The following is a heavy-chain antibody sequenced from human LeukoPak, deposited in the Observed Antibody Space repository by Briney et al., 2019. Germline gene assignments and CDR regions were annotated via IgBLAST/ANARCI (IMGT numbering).Heavy chain of an antibody. V-gene: IGHV1-2*06. CDR3: ARSAPNGRRPLDH. D-gene: IGHD1-1*01. CDR2: INPNSGGT. CDR1: KYTFTGYY. J-gene: IGHJ4*02. Sequence: ASVKVSCKASKYTFTGYYIHWVRQAPGQGLEYMGRINPNSGGTNYAQKFLGRVTMTRDTSISTAYMELSRLRSDDTAVYYCARSAPNGRRPLDHWGQGTLVTVSS.